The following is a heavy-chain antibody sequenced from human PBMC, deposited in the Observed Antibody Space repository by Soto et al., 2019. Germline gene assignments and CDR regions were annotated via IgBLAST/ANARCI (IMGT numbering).Heavy chain of an antibody. CDR2: ISGSGDST. V-gene: IGHV3-23*01. D-gene: IGHD6-19*01. J-gene: IGHJ1*01. Sequence: EVQLLVSGGGLVQPGGSLRLSCAASGFTFSSYAMSWVRQVPGQGLEWVSGISGSGDSTYYADSVKGRFTISRDNSKNTLYLQMNSLRAEDTAVYYCAKGVPGIAVAGAGYFQHWGQGTLVTVSS. CDR3: AKGVPGIAVAGAGYFQH. CDR1: GFTFSSYA.